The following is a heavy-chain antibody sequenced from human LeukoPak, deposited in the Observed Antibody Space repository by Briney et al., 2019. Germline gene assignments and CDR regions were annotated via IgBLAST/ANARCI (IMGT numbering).Heavy chain of an antibody. V-gene: IGHV1-3*01. CDR3: ARVPRLLYYFDY. J-gene: IGHJ4*02. D-gene: IGHD2-15*01. CDR2: INAGNGNT. CDR1: GYTFTSYA. Sequence: ASVKVSCKASGYTFTSYAMHWVRQAPGQRLEWMGWINAGNGNTKYSQKFQGKVTITRDTSASTAYMALSSLRSEDTAVYYCARVPRLLYYFDYWGQGTLVTVSS.